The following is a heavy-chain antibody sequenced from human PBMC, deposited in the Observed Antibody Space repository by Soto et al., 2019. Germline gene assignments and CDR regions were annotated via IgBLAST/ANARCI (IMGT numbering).Heavy chain of an antibody. CDR2: IWYDGSNK. J-gene: IGHJ4*02. CDR3: ARGWSSGWGGGPFFDY. V-gene: IGHV3-33*01. D-gene: IGHD6-19*01. CDR1: GFTFSSYG. Sequence: GGSLRLSCAASGFTFSSYGMHWVRQAPGKGLEWVAVIWYDGSNKYYADSVKGRFTISRDNSKNTLYLQMNSLRAEDTVLYYCARGWSSGWGGGPFFDYWGQGTLVTVSS.